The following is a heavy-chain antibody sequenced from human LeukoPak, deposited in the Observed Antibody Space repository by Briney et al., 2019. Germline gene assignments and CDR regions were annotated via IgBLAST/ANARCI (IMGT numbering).Heavy chain of an antibody. CDR1: GYTFTSYG. D-gene: IGHD3-3*01. Sequence: ASVKVSCKASGYTFTSYGISWVRQAPGQGPEWMGWISAYNGNTNYAQKLQGRVTMTTDTSTSTAYMELRSLRSDDTAVYYCAREAFTIFGVVITQYYYGMDVWGQGTTVTVSS. J-gene: IGHJ6*02. CDR2: ISAYNGNT. CDR3: AREAFTIFGVVITQYYYGMDV. V-gene: IGHV1-18*01.